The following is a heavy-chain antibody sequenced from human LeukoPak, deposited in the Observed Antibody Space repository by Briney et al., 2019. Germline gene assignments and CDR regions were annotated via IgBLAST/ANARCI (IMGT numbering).Heavy chain of an antibody. CDR3: VKDIGDY. CDR1: GXTFDDYA. Sequence: GGSLRLSCAASGXTFDDYAVHWVRQVPGKGLEWVSLVSGDGISTYYADSVKGRFTISRDNSRNSLFLQMNSLRTEDSALYYCVKDIGDYWGQGTLVTVSS. V-gene: IGHV3-43*02. J-gene: IGHJ4*02. CDR2: VSGDGIST.